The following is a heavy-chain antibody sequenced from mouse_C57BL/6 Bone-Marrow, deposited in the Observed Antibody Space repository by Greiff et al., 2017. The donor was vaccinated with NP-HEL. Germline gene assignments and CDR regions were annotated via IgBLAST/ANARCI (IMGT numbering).Heavy chain of an antibody. CDR3: ARLEYYDYGGAFAY. J-gene: IGHJ3*01. Sequence: EVNVVESGGDLVKPGGSLKLSCAASGFTFSSYGMSWVRQTPDKRLEWVATISSGGSYTYYLDSVKGRFTISRDNAKNTLYLQMSSLKSEDTAMYYCARLEYYDYGGAFAYWGQGTLVTVSA. D-gene: IGHD2-4*01. CDR1: GFTFSSYG. V-gene: IGHV5-6*01. CDR2: ISSGGSYT.